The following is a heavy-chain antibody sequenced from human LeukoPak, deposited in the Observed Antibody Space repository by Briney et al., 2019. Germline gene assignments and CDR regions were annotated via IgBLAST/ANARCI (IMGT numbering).Heavy chain of an antibody. CDR3: ARAHNKIAAAGTGYFDY. Sequence: PSETLSLTCTGSGGSISSYYWSWLRQPAGKGLEWIGRIYTSGSTNYNPSLKSRVTMSVDTSKNQFSLKLSSVTAADTAVYYCARAHNKIAAAGTGYFDYWGQGTLVTVSS. CDR1: GGSISSYY. D-gene: IGHD6-13*01. J-gene: IGHJ4*02. V-gene: IGHV4-4*07. CDR2: IYTSGST.